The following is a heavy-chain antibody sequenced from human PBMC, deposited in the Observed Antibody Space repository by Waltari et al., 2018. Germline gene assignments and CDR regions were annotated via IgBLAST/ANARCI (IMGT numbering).Heavy chain of an antibody. Sequence: QVQLQESGPGLVKPSETLSLTCTVSGGSISSYYWSWIRQPPGKGLEWIGYIYYSGSTNYNPSLKSRVTISVDTSKNQFSLKLSSVTAADTAVYYCASSPRYSYGYAFDIRGQGTMVTVSS. V-gene: IGHV4-59*01. CDR2: IYYSGST. CDR3: ASSPRYSYGYAFDI. D-gene: IGHD5-18*01. CDR1: GGSISSYY. J-gene: IGHJ3*02.